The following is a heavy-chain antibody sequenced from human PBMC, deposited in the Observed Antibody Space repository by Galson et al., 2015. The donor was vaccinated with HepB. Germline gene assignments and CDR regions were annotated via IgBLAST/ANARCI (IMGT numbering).Heavy chain of an antibody. CDR1: GFTLSIYA. J-gene: IGHJ4*02. CDR3: AKTSTYPYYFDY. D-gene: IGHD2/OR15-2a*01. CDR2: LTGSDATT. V-gene: IGHV3-23*01. Sequence: SLRLSCAASGFTLSIYAMSWVRQAPGKGLEWVSGLTGSDATTHYADSVKGRFTISRDSSKNTLYLQMSSLRADDTAVYYCAKTSTYPYYFDYWGQGTLVTVSS.